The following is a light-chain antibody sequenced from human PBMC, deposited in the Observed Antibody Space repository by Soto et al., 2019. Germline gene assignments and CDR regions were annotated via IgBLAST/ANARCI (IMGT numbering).Light chain of an antibody. Sequence: ILMTQSPVTLSVSPGDSATLSCRASQSIGSNLAWYQQKPGQAPRLLIYAASTRVTGLPGRFSGRGSGTEFTLSISGLQFEDFAIYYCQHYTSWPPITFGQGTRLEIQ. CDR3: QHYTSWPPIT. V-gene: IGKV3-15*01. J-gene: IGKJ5*01. CDR1: QSIGSN. CDR2: AAS.